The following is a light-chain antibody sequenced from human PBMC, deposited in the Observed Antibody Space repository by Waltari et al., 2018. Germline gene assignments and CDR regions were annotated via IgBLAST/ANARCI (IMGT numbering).Light chain of an antibody. V-gene: IGLV2-14*03. CDR3: SSYIRSDTLEL. CDR2: DVS. J-gene: IGLJ2*01. CDR1: SSDVGGYNY. Sequence: HSALTQPASVSGSPGQSITISCTGTSSDVGGYNYVSWYQQHPGKAPKLLIYDVSNRHSGVSNRFSGSKSSNTAALTISGLQAEDEADYDCSSYIRSDTLELFGGGTSLTVL.